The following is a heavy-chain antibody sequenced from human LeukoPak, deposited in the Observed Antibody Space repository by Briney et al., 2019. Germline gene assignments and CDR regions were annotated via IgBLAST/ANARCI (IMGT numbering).Heavy chain of an antibody. Sequence: WASVKVSCKASGYTFTSYDINWVRQAPGQGLEWMGIINPSGGSTSYAQKFQGRVTMTRDTSTSTVYMELSSLRSEDTAVYYCARDHAGIAAAGSVGDAFDIWGQGTMVTVSS. V-gene: IGHV1-46*01. CDR1: GYTFTSYD. CDR3: ARDHAGIAAAGSVGDAFDI. CDR2: INPSGGST. J-gene: IGHJ3*02. D-gene: IGHD6-13*01.